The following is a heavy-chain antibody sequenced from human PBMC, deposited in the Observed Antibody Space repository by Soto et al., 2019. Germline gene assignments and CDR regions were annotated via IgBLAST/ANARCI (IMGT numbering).Heavy chain of an antibody. V-gene: IGHV3-33*01. Sequence: PGGSLRLSCAASGFTFSSYGMHWVRQAPGKGLEWVAVIWYDGSNKYYADSVKGRFTISRDNSKNTLYLQMNSLRAEDTAVYYCARPDVDTAISPAYWGDGSLVTGSP. CDR2: IWYDGSNK. D-gene: IGHD5-18*01. CDR1: GFTFSSYG. CDR3: ARPDVDTAISPAY. J-gene: IGHJ4*01.